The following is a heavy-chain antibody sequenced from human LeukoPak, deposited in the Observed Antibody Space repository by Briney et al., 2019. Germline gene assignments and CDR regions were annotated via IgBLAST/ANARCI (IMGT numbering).Heavy chain of an antibody. D-gene: IGHD3-3*01. CDR2: ISASSSTT. CDR1: GFTLCNYA. J-gene: IGHJ4*02. CDR3: AKRSVGYDFWSGVDY. V-gene: IGHV3-23*01. Sequence: GGSLRLSCAASGFTLCNYAMSWVRQTPGKGLEWVSAISASSSTTYYADSVKGRFTISRDNSKNKLYLQMNRLRAEDTAVYYCAKRSVGYDFWSGVDYWGQGTLVTVSS.